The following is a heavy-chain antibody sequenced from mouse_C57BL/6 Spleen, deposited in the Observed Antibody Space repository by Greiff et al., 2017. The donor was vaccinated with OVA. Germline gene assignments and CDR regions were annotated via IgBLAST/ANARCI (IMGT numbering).Heavy chain of an antibody. D-gene: IGHD1-1*01. CDR1: GYTFTSYW. V-gene: IGHV1-7*01. CDR2: INPSSGYT. CDR3: ARWGSIFDYAMDY. Sequence: VQLQQSGAELAKPGASVKLSCKASGYTFTSYWMHWVKQRPGQGLEWIGYINPSSGYTKYNQKFKDKATLTADKSSSTAYMQLSSLTYEDAAFYFCARWGSIFDYAMDYWGQGTSVTVSS. J-gene: IGHJ4*01.